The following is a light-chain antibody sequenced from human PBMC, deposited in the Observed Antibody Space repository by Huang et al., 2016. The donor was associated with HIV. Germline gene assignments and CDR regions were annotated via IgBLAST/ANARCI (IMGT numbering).Light chain of an antibody. CDR2: DAS. CDR1: QNSNDF. J-gene: IGKJ5*01. CDR3: QQRSTWPRSIT. V-gene: IGKV3-11*01. Sequence: PGERATVPCRASQNSNDFLAWYQQTPGQPPRLLIYDASTRASGIPARFSGNGSGTDFTLMISSLEPEDFAIYYCQQRSTWPRSITFGQGTRLEI.